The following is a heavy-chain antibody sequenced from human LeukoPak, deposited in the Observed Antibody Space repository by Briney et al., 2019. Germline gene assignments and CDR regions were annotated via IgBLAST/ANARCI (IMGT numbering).Heavy chain of an antibody. J-gene: IGHJ4*02. CDR2: TSYDGGNK. V-gene: IGHV3-30*18. Sequence: GGSLRLSCAASGFSFTAYGMHWVRQAPGKGLEWVAVTSYDGGNKFYADSVKGRFTISRDNSKNTLYLQMLSLRAEDTAVYYCAKDLGSGYYGGGFDYWGQGTLVTVSS. CDR3: AKDLGSGYYGGGFDY. D-gene: IGHD5-12*01. CDR1: GFSFTAYG.